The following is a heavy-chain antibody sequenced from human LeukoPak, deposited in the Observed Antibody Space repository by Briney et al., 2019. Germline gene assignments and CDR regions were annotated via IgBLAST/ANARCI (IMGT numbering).Heavy chain of an antibody. CDR3: ARDRDWSFDY. V-gene: IGHV3-7*05. J-gene: IGHJ4*02. D-gene: IGHD3/OR15-3a*01. Sequence: GGSLRLSCAASGFTFSNYAMNWVRQAPGKGLEWVAHIKPDGSEKYYADSVRGRFTISRDNAENSLYLEMNSLRAEDTAVYYCARDRDWSFDYWGQGTLVTVSS. CDR1: GFTFSNYA. CDR2: IKPDGSEK.